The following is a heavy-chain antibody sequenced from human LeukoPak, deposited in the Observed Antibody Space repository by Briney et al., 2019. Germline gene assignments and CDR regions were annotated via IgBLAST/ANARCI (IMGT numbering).Heavy chain of an antibody. CDR2: IYHSGST. CDR3: ARVAAATTNPRFDF. J-gene: IGHJ4*02. Sequence: SETLSLTCTVSGYSISSGYYWGWIRQPPGKGLEWIGSIYHSGSTYYNPSLKSRVTISVDTSKNQFSLKLSSVTAADTAVYYCARVAAATTNPRFDFWGQGTLVAVSS. CDR1: GYSISSGYY. V-gene: IGHV4-38-2*02. D-gene: IGHD1-1*01.